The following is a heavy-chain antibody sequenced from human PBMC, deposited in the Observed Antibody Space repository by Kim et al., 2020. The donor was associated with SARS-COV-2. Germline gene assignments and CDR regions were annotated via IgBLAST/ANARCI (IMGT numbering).Heavy chain of an antibody. CDR3: AKDLADTAMGPFDY. Sequence: EDSVKVRFTISRDNAKNSLYLQMNSLRAEDTALYYCAKDLADTAMGPFDYWGQGTLVTVSS. V-gene: IGHV3-9*01. D-gene: IGHD5-18*01. J-gene: IGHJ4*02.